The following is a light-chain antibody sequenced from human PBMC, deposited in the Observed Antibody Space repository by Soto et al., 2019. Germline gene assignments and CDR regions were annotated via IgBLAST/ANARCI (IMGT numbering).Light chain of an antibody. CDR3: KQYNSYSWT. CDR1: QSISSW. J-gene: IGKJ1*01. V-gene: IGKV1-5*01. CDR2: DAS. Sequence: DIQITQSPSTLSASLGYSVTITCRSSQSISSWLAWYQQKPGKAPKLLIYDASSLESGVPSRFSGSGSGTEFTLAISSLQTDDFATYYCKQYNSYSWTFGQGTKVDIK.